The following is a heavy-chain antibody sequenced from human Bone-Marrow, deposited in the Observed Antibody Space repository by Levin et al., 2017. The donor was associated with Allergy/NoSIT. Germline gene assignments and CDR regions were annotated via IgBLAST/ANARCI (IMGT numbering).Heavy chain of an antibody. D-gene: IGHD6-19*01. Sequence: SCVASGFTFSNYAMSWVRQAPGKGLEWVSAISGSGVSTYYADSVKGRFTIARDNSKNTLYLQMNSLRAEDTAVYFCAKDFFLVPPTMIAVAGTGGNFFDYWGQGALVTVSS. CDR3: AKDFFLVPPTMIAVAGTGGNFFDY. V-gene: IGHV3-23*01. J-gene: IGHJ4*02. CDR1: GFTFSNYA. CDR2: ISGSGVST.